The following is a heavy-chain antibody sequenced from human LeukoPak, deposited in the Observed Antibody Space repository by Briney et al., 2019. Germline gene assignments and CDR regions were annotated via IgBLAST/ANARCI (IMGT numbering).Heavy chain of an antibody. J-gene: IGHJ4*02. V-gene: IGHV3-7*01. CDR3: VRIYGELDF. CDR2: IKIDGSEK. Sequence: GGSLRLSCAASGFTLSSYWMSWVRQAPGRGLEWVANIKIDGSEKSYVDAVKGRFTISRDNSKNTLYLQMNSLRAEDTAVYYCVRIYGELDFWGQGTLVTVSS. D-gene: IGHD3-10*01. CDR1: GFTLSSYW.